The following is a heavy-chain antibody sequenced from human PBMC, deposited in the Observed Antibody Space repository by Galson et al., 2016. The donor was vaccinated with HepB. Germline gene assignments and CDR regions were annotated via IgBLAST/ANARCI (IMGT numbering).Heavy chain of an antibody. V-gene: IGHV1-2*02. CDR3: AREDRGWSNGLDY. Sequence: SVKVSCKASGYTFIDYYIHWVRQAPGQGLEWMGWINPNSGGTDYALKFQGRVTMTRDTSITTVYMDLRRLKSDDTAVYYCAREDRGWSNGLDYWGQGTLVSVSS. J-gene: IGHJ4*02. CDR1: GYTFIDYY. CDR2: INPNSGGT. D-gene: IGHD3-3*01.